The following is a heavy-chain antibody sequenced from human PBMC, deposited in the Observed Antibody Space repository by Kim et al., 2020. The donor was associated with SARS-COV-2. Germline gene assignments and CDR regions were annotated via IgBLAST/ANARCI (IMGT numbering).Heavy chain of an antibody. D-gene: IGHD3-10*01. CDR3: ARDMMGSGSYYDY. Sequence: KPSLKSRVTNSVDTSKNQFSLKLSSVTAADTAVYYCARDMMGSGSYYDYWGQGTLVTVSS. V-gene: IGHV4-31*02. J-gene: IGHJ4*02.